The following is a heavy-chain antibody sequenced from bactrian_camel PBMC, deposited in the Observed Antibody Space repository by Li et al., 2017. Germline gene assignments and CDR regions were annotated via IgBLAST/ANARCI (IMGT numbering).Heavy chain of an antibody. J-gene: IGHJ4*01. D-gene: IGHD4*01. V-gene: IGHV3S60*01. Sequence: HVQLVESGGGSVQTGGSLKLSCSVSGDADNEYCLGWLRQAPDRECELVSCISGEHTTYYADSVEGRFTVSRDNAKSTVYLQMNSLKPEDTAMYYCAADIFPCHTPATLTRISAEYWGQGTQVTVS. CDR1: GDADNEYC. CDR3: AADIFPCHTPATLTRISAEY. CDR2: ISGEHTT.